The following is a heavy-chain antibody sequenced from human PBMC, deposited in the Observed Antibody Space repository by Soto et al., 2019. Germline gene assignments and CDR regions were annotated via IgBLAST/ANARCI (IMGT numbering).Heavy chain of an antibody. J-gene: IGHJ5*02. Sequence: EVQLLESGGGLVQPEGSLRLACAASGFTFSSYAMTWVRQAPGKGLEWVSSISGSGDSAYYADSVKGRFTISRDNSKNTLYLQMNSLRAEDTAIYYCAKDQEVVTAYHWFGPWGQGTLVTVSS. D-gene: IGHD2-21*02. CDR2: ISGSGDSA. V-gene: IGHV3-23*01. CDR1: GFTFSSYA. CDR3: AKDQEVVTAYHWFGP.